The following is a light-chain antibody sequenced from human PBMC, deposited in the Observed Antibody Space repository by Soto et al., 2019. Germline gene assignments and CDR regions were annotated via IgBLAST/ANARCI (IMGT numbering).Light chain of an antibody. J-gene: IGKJ5*01. CDR2: GAS. CDR3: QQYNAA. V-gene: IGKV3D-15*01. CDR1: QSVSRY. Sequence: IVMTQSPATLSVSPGEGATLSCRASQSVSRYLAWYQQKPGQAPRLLIYGASSRATGIPDRFSGSGSGTDFTLTISSLQPDDFATYYCQQYNAAFGQGTRLEIK.